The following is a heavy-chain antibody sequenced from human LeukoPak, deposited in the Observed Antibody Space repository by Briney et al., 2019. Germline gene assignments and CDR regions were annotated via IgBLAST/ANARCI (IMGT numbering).Heavy chain of an antibody. CDR1: GFTVSSNY. CDR2: IYSGGST. CDR3: ARLWGEFSNLDY. V-gene: IGHV3-53*01. J-gene: IGHJ4*02. Sequence: GGSLRLSCAASGFTVSSNYMSWVRQAPGKGLEWVSVIYSGGSTYYADSVKGRFTISRDNSKNTLYLQMNSLRAEDTAVYYCARLWGEFSNLDYWGQGTLVTVSS. D-gene: IGHD3-16*01.